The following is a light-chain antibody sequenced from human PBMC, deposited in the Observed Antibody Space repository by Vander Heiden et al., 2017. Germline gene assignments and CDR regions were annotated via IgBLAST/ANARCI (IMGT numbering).Light chain of an antibody. CDR2: EGS. V-gene: IGLV2-23*01. Sequence: QSALTQPAPVSGSPRQSITISCTGTSSDVGSYNLVSWYQQHPGKAPKLMIDEGSKRPSGVSNRFSGSKSGNTASLTISGLQAEDEADYYCCSYAGSSTYVFGTGTKVTVL. CDR1: SSDVGSYNL. J-gene: IGLJ1*01. CDR3: CSYAGSSTYV.